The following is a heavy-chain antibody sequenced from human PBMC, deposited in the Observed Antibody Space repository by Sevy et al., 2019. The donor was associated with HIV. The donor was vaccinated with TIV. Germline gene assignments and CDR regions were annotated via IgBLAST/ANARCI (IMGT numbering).Heavy chain of an antibody. D-gene: IGHD6-13*01. CDR3: TRSKAAQSVFDY. V-gene: IGHV3-49*04. CDR1: GFTFGDYC. J-gene: IGHJ4*02. Sequence: GGSLRLSCPASGFTFGDYCMSWVRQAPGKGLEWVAFLKSDVYGGTVDDAASVRGRLVISMDDSKTIAYLKMNDLKTEDTGVYYCTRSKAAQSVFDYWGQGALVTVSS. CDR2: LKSDVYGGTV.